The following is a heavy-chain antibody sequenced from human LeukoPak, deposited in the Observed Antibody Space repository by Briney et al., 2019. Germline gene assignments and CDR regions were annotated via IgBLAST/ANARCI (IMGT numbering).Heavy chain of an antibody. CDR3: ASSDCSSSGCQIFGSEAFDF. CDR1: GDSMSRNY. D-gene: IGHD2-2*01. V-gene: IGHV4-59*01. Sequence: SETLSLTCTVSGDSMSRNYWSWIRQSPGKGLEWIVYIYYRGGTNYNPSLRARVTLSVDTSKNQVSLRVNSVTAADTAVYSCASSDCSSSGCQIFGSEAFDFWGPGTLVTASS. CDR2: IYYRGGT. J-gene: IGHJ1*01.